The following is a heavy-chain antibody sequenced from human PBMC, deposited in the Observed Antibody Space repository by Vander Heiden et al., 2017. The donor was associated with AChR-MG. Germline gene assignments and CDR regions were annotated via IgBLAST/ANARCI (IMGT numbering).Heavy chain of an antibody. CDR3: ANPEDCTGGVCPGY. CDR1: GFTFSSYA. V-gene: IGHV3-23*01. D-gene: IGHD2-8*02. Sequence: EVQLLESGGGLVQPGGSLRLSCAASGFTFSSYAMSWVRQAPGKGLEWVSAISGSGGSTYYADSVKGRFTISRDNSKNTLYLQMNSLRAEDTAVYYCANPEDCTGGVCPGYWGQGTLVTVSS. CDR2: ISGSGGST. J-gene: IGHJ4*02.